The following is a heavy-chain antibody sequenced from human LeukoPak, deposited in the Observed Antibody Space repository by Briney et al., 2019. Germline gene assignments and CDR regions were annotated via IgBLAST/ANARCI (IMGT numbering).Heavy chain of an antibody. J-gene: IGHJ4*02. CDR3: ASSISGYDPFDY. CDR1: GFTFSSYI. CDR2: IINSDGTT. Sequence: GGSLRLSCAASGFTFSSYIMTWVRQAPGKGLEWVSTIINSDGTTYYADSVKGRFTISRDNSKNTLYLQMNSLRAEDTAVYYCASSISGYDPFDYWGQGTLVTVSS. V-gene: IGHV3-23*01. D-gene: IGHD5-12*01.